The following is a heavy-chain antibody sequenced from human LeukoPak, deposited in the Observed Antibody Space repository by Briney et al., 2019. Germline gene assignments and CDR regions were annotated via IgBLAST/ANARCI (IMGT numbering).Heavy chain of an antibody. CDR2: ISGSGGST. J-gene: IGHJ4*02. V-gene: IGHV3-23*01. CDR3: AKSPGVRGVIFFFDY. CDR1: GFTFSSYG. D-gene: IGHD3-10*01. Sequence: GGSLRLSCAACGFTFSSYGMSWVRQAPGKGLEWVSAISGSGGSTYYADSVKGRFTISRNNSKNTLYLQMNSLRAEDTAVYYCAKSPGVRGVIFFFDYWGQGTLVTVSS.